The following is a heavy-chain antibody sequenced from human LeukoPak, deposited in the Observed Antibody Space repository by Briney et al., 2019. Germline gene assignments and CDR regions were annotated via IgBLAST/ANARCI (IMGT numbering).Heavy chain of an antibody. V-gene: IGHV3-23*01. D-gene: IGHD2-21*02. CDR1: GFTFSSYA. CDR3: AKRSSGGLPYCGGDCYLGIYFDY. J-gene: IGHJ4*02. CDR2: ISGSGGST. Sequence: GGSLRLSCAASGFTFSSYAMSCVRQAPGKGLEWVSAISGSGGSTYYADSVKGRFTISRDNSKNTLYLQMNSLRAEDTAVYYCAKRSSGGLPYCGGDCYLGIYFDYWGQGTLVTVSS.